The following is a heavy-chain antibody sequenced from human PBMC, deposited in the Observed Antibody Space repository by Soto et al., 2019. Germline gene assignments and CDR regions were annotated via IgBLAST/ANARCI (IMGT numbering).Heavy chain of an antibody. CDR2: ISAYNGNT. Sequence: ASVKVSCKASGYTFTSYGISWVRQAPGQGLEWMGWISAYNGNTNYAQKPQGRVTMTTDTSTSTAYMELRSLRSDDTAVYYCARGSSTSCYGPWCAFDIWGQGTMVTVSS. V-gene: IGHV1-18*01. CDR3: ARGSSTSCYGPWCAFDI. D-gene: IGHD2-2*01. CDR1: GYTFTSYG. J-gene: IGHJ3*02.